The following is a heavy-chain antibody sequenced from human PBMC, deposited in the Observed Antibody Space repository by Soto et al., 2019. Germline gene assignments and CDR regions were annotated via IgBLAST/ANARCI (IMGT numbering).Heavy chain of an antibody. CDR2: INPGNGNT. CDR3: ARSAISPYGGLIGPFDY. J-gene: IGHJ4*02. Sequence: QVQLVQSGGEEKKPGASVKVSCEASGYTFTAYAIHWLRQAPGQRLEWMAWINPGNGNTRYSQKFLGRVSITRYTSASTAYLELDSLRSEDTAVYYCARSAISPYGGLIGPFDYWGQGNLVTVSS. CDR1: GYTFTAYA. V-gene: IGHV1-3*05. D-gene: IGHD3-16*02.